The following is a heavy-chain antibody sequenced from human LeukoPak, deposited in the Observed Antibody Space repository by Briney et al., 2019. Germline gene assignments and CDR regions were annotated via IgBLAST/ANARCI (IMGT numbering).Heavy chain of an antibody. Sequence: PGGSLRLSCAASGFTFSSYEMNWVRQAPRKGLEWVSYISSSGSTIYYADSVKGRFTISRDNAKNSLYLQMNSLRAEDTAVYYCARGAGYGDVGFDYWGQGTLITVSS. V-gene: IGHV3-48*03. D-gene: IGHD4-17*01. CDR1: GFTFSSYE. CDR2: ISSSGSTI. CDR3: ARGAGYGDVGFDY. J-gene: IGHJ4*02.